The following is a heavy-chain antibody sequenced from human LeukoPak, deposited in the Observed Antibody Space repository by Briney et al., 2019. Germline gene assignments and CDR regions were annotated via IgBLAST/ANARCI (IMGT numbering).Heavy chain of an antibody. CDR1: GFTFSNHG. Sequence: PGGSLRLSCAASGFTFSNHGMHWVRQAPGKGLEWVALIRFDGSHKYYADSVKSRFTISRDNSKSTVYLQMNSLRAEDTAVYYCARPTKEFSSGGSPYYFDYWGQGTLVTVSS. D-gene: IGHD2-15*01. V-gene: IGHV3-30*02. CDR2: IRFDGSHK. J-gene: IGHJ4*02. CDR3: ARPTKEFSSGGSPYYFDY.